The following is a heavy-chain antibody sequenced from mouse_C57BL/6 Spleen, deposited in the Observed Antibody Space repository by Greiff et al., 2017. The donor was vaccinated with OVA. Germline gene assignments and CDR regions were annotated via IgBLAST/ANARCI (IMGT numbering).Heavy chain of an antibody. J-gene: IGHJ2*01. Sequence: VQLQQSGAELVMPGASVKLSCKASGYTFTSYWMHWVKQRPGQGLEWIGEIDPSDSYTNYNQKFKGKSTLTVDKSSSTAYMQLSSLTSEDSAVYYCARRYCGSSFDYWGQGTTLTVSS. CDR3: ARRYCGSSFDY. D-gene: IGHD1-1*01. CDR2: IDPSDSYT. CDR1: GYTFTSYW. V-gene: IGHV1-69*01.